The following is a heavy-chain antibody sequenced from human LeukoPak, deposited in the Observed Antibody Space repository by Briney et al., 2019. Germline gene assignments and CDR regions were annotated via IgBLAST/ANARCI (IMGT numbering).Heavy chain of an antibody. CDR3: ARDLKYCTGGMCYFTAVADS. CDR1: GFIFDHFG. V-gene: IGHV3-20*04. D-gene: IGHD2-8*02. J-gene: IGHJ4*02. Sequence: GGSLRLSCATSGFIFDHFGMNWVRQVPGKGLEWVSGINWDSTSTNYVDSVRGRFTTSRDNAKNSLYLQMNSLGVEDTAFYYCARDLKYCTGGMCYFTAVADSWGQGTLVAVSS. CDR2: INWDSTST.